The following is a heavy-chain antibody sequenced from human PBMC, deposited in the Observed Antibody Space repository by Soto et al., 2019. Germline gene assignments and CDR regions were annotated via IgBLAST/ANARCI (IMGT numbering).Heavy chain of an antibody. CDR1: GFTFSSYG. J-gene: IGHJ4*02. D-gene: IGHD5-18*01. CDR2: ISYDGSNK. V-gene: IGHV3-30*18. CDR3: AKVREERIQLWFLDY. Sequence: QVQLVESGGGVVQPGRSLRLSCAASGFTFSSYGMHWVRQAPGKGLEWVAVISYDGSNKYYADSVKGRFTISRDNSKNTLYLQMNSLRAEDTAVYYCAKVREERIQLWFLDYWGQGTLVTVSS.